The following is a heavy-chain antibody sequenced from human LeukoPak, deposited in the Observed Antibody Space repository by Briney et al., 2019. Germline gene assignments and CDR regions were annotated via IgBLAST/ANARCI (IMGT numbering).Heavy chain of an antibody. CDR3: ARDQPPESGWYVGLWDY. V-gene: IGHV3-53*01. D-gene: IGHD6-19*01. CDR2: IYSDGTT. J-gene: IGHJ4*02. CDR1: GSTVSSNY. Sequence: PGGSLRLSCAASGSTVSSNYMSWVRQAPGKGLEWVSVIYSDGTTYYADSVKGRFTISRDNSKNTVHLQMNSLRPEDTAVYYCARDQPPESGWYVGLWDYWGQGTLVTVSS.